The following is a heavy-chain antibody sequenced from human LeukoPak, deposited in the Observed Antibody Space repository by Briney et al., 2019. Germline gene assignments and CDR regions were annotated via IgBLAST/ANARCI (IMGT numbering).Heavy chain of an antibody. Sequence: GGSLRLSCAASGFTFNIYEMNWVRQAPGKGPEWISFISSSGSAIYYADSVRGRFTISRDNAKNSLSLQMTSLRAEDTAVYFCARDFQPYFDTGGYPSHFAYWGQGALVTVSS. CDR3: ARDFQPYFDTGGYPSHFAY. CDR1: GFTFNIYE. J-gene: IGHJ4*02. CDR2: ISSSGSAI. D-gene: IGHD3-22*01. V-gene: IGHV3-48*03.